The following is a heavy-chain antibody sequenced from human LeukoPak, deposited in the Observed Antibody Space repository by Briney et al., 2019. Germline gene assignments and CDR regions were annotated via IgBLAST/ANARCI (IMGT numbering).Heavy chain of an antibody. D-gene: IGHD3-16*01. CDR3: ARRNYGNPDY. CDR1: GFTFSGYW. CDR2: IKQDGSEK. V-gene: IGHV3-7*01. J-gene: IGHJ4*02. Sequence: PGRSLRLSCAASGFTFSGYWMNWVRQAPGKGLEWVANIKQDGSEKYYVDSVNGRFTISRDNAKNSLYLQMNSLRAEDTAVYYCARRNYGNPDYWGLGTLVTVSS.